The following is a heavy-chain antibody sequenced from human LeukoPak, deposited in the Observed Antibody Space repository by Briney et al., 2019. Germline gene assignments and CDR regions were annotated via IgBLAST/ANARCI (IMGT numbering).Heavy chain of an antibody. CDR3: ARTKLPCSDVSYYSTNWFDP. D-gene: IGHD2-15*01. CDR1: GFTFSSYE. J-gene: IGHJ5*02. Sequence: GGSLRLSCAASGFTFSSYEMDWVRQAPGKGLEWDSYISSSGSPIYYADSVKGRFTISSDNAKSSLYLQMNSLRAEDTAVYYRARTKLPCSDVSYYSTNWFDPWYQGTLVTVSS. CDR2: ISSSGSPI. V-gene: IGHV3-48*03.